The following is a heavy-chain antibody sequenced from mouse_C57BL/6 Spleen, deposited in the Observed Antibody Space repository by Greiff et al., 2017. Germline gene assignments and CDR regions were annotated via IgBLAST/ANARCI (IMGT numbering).Heavy chain of an antibody. CDR1: GYTFTSYW. CDR2: IDPSDSYT. CDR3: ASGGLGRSSWFAY. J-gene: IGHJ3*01. D-gene: IGHD4-1*01. V-gene: IGHV1-50*01. Sequence: QVQLQQPGAELVKPGASVKLSCKASGYTFTSYWMQWVKQRPGQGLEWIGEIDPSDSYTNYNQKFKGKATLTVDTSSSTAYMQLSSLTSEDSAVYYCASGGLGRSSWFAYWDQGTLVTVSA.